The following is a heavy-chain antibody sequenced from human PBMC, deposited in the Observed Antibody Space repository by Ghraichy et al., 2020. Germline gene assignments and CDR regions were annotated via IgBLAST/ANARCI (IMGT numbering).Heavy chain of an antibody. Sequence: GGSLRLSCGASGFSFSSYWMSWVRQAPGKGLEWVANIRQEGNEKHYEDSVRGRFTISRDNAKNSLYLQMNSLRAEDTAVFYCARVWRDGDYGWGFDLWGRGTLVTISS. CDR1: GFSFSSYW. CDR2: IRQEGNEK. CDR3: ARVWRDGDYGWGFDL. V-gene: IGHV3-7*03. D-gene: IGHD4-17*01. J-gene: IGHJ2*01.